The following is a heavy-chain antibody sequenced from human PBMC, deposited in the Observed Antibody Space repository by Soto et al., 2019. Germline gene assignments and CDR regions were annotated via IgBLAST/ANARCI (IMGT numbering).Heavy chain of an antibody. V-gene: IGHV1-2*04. CDR3: ARGQAVAGTGRWNWFAP. J-gene: IGHJ5*02. CDR1: GYTFTGYY. Sequence: ASVKVSCKASGYTFTGYYMHWVRQAPGQGLEWMGWINPNSGGTNYAQKFQGWVTMTRDTSISTAYMELSRLRSDDTAVYYCARGQAVAGTGRWNWFAPWGQGTLVTVSS. CDR2: INPNSGGT. D-gene: IGHD6-19*01.